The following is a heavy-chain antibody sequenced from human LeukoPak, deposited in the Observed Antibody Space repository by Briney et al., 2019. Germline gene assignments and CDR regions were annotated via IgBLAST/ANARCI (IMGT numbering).Heavy chain of an antibody. CDR2: INHSGST. CDR3: AREYCSSTSCKGTPFDY. V-gene: IGHV4-34*01. Sequence: PSETLSLTCAVHGGSFSGYYWSWIRQPPGKGLEWIGEINHSGSTNYNPSLKSRVTISVDTSKNQFSLKLSSVTAADTAVYYCAREYCSSTSCKGTPFDYWGQGTLVTVSS. J-gene: IGHJ4*02. D-gene: IGHD2-2*01. CDR1: GGSFSGYY.